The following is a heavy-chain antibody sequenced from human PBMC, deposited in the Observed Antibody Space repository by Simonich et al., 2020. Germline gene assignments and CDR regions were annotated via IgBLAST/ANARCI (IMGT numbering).Heavy chain of an antibody. CDR3: ARAYSSSWYNWFDP. CDR2: KCDDGSNK. J-gene: IGHJ5*02. CDR1: GFTFSSYG. D-gene: IGHD6-13*01. Sequence: QVQLVESGGGVVQPGRSLRLSCAASGFTFSSYGMHWVRQAQGKGLGVGAVKCDDGSNKKYADAVNGRFTISRDNSKNTLYLQMNSLRAEDTAVYYCARAYSSSWYNWFDPWGQGTLVTVSS. V-gene: IGHV3-33*01.